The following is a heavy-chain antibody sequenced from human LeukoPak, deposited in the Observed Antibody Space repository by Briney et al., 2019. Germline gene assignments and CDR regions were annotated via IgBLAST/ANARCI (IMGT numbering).Heavy chain of an antibody. CDR2: INHSGST. CDR1: GGSFSGYY. D-gene: IGHD1-14*01. CDR3: ARANPADYFDY. Sequence: SETLSLTCAVYGGSFSGYYWSWIRQPPGKGLEWIGEINHSGSTNYNPSLKSRVTISVDTSKNQFSLKLSSVTAADTAVYYCARANPADYFDYWGQGTLVTVSS. J-gene: IGHJ4*02. V-gene: IGHV4-34*01.